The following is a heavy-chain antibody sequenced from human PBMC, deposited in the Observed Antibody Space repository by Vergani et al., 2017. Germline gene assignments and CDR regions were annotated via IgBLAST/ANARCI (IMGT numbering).Heavy chain of an antibody. CDR1: GYSFTSYW. CDR3: ARQGITIFGVVTGSYYYYYMDV. J-gene: IGHJ6*03. Sequence: EVQLVQSGAEVKKPGESLRISCKGSGYSFTSYWISWVRQMPGKGLEWMGRIDPSDSYTNYSPSFQGHVTISADKSISTAYLQWSSLKASDTAMYYCARQGITIFGVVTGSYYYYYMDVWGKGTTVTVSS. V-gene: IGHV5-10-1*03. D-gene: IGHD3-3*01. CDR2: IDPSDSYT.